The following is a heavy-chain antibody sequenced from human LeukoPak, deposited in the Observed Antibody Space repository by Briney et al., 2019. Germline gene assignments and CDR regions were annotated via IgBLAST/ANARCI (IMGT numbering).Heavy chain of an antibody. CDR1: GFTFSSYW. J-gene: IGHJ4*02. Sequence: GGSLRLSCAASGFTFSSYWMSWVRQAPGKGLEWVANIKQDGSEKYYVDSVKGRFTISRDNAKNTLYLQMNSLRVEDTAVYYCAKSSCAGDCYFDYWGQGTLVTVSS. CDR2: IKQDGSEK. CDR3: AKSSCAGDCYFDY. D-gene: IGHD2-21*02. V-gene: IGHV3-7*01.